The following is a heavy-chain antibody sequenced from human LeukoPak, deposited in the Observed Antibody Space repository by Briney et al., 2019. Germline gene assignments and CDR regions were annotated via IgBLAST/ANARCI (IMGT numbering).Heavy chain of an antibody. CDR2: ISSSGSTI. CDR1: GFTFSSYE. V-gene: IGHV3-48*03. D-gene: IGHD4-17*01. J-gene: IGHJ4*02. CDR3: ARDLVTIHDY. Sequence: GGSLRLSCAASGFTFSSYEMNWVRQAPGKGLEWVSYISSSGSTIYYADSVKGRFTISRDNAKNTLYLQMNSLRAEDTAVYYCARDLVTIHDYWGQGTLVTVSS.